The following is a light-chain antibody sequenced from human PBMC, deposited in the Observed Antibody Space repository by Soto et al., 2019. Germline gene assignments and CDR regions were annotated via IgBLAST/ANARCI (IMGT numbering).Light chain of an antibody. V-gene: IGLV2-8*01. CDR2: EVN. CDR1: SSDVGGYNY. Sequence: QSALTQPPSASGSPGQSVTISCTGTSSDVGGYNYVSWYQQHPGKAPKVMIYEVNKRPSGVPDRVSGSKSGNTASLTISGLQAEDAADYYCKSYTGIYNWVFGGGTKLTV. CDR3: KSYTGIYNWV. J-gene: IGLJ3*02.